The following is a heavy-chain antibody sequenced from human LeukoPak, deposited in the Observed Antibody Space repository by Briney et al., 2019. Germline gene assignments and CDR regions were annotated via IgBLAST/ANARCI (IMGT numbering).Heavy chain of an antibody. J-gene: IGHJ4*02. Sequence: SETLSLTCAVYGGSFSGYYWSWIRQPPGKGLEWIGEINHSGSTNYNPSLKSRVTISVDTSKNQFSLKRSSVTAADTAVYYCARGWGGSSDSSGYIDYWGQGTLVTVSS. D-gene: IGHD3-22*01. V-gene: IGHV4-34*01. CDR2: INHSGST. CDR1: GGSFSGYY. CDR3: ARGWGGSSDSSGYIDY.